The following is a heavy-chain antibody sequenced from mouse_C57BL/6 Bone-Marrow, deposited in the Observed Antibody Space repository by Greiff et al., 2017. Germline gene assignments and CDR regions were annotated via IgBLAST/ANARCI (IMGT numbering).Heavy chain of an antibody. CDR1: GFSLSTSGMG. CDR3: ARVGDYDEGYYAMDY. Sequence: QVTLKECGPGILQSSQTLSLTCSFSGFSLSTSGMGVSWIRQPSGKGLEWLAHIYWDDDKRYNPSLKSRLTISKDTSRNQVFLKITSVDTADTATYYCARVGDYDEGYYAMDYWGQGTSVTVSS. D-gene: IGHD2-4*01. V-gene: IGHV8-12*01. J-gene: IGHJ4*01. CDR2: IYWDDDK.